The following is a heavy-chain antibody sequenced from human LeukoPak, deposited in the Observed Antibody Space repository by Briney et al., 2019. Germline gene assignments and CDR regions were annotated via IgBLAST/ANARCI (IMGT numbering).Heavy chain of an antibody. CDR3: ARDYYGSGSYWLDY. J-gene: IGHJ4*02. CDR1: GFTFSSYA. D-gene: IGHD3-10*01. Sequence: GGSLRLSCAASGFTFSSYAMSWVRQAPGKGLEWVAVISYDGSNKYYADSVKGRFTISRDNSKNTLYLQMNSLRAEDTAVYYCARDYYGSGSYWLDYWGQGTLLTVSS. V-gene: IGHV3-30-3*01. CDR2: ISYDGSNK.